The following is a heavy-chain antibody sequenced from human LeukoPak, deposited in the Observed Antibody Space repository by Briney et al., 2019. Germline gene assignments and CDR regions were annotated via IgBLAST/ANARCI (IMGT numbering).Heavy chain of an antibody. J-gene: IGHJ4*02. D-gene: IGHD4-23*01. CDR1: GFIFSNVW. CDR3: TTASYGGPDY. V-gene: IGHV3-15*07. Sequence: GGSLRLSCAASGFIFSNVWMNWVRQTPGKGLEWVGRIISKTDGGTKDYAAPVKGRFTISRDDSKNTLYLQMNSLKTEDTAVYYCTTASYGGPDYWGQGTLVTVS. CDR2: IISKTDGGTK.